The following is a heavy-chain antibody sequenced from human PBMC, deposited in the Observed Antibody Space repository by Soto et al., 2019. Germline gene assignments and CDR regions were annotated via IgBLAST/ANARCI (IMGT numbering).Heavy chain of an antibody. CDR2: IWYDGSNK. CDR3: ARSDYTYYYDSSGYYYFDY. J-gene: IGHJ4*02. V-gene: IGHV3-33*01. Sequence: PGGSLRLSCAASGFTFSSYGMHWVRQAPGKGLEWVAVIWYDGSNKYYVDSVKGRFTISRDNAKNSLYLQMNSLRAEDTAVYYCARSDYTYYYDSSGYYYFDYWGRGTLVTVSS. CDR1: GFTFSSYG. D-gene: IGHD3-22*01.